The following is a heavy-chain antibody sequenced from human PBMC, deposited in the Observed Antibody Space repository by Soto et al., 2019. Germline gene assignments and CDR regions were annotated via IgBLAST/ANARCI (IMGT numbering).Heavy chain of an antibody. CDR3: ARGSGYSDYDFWASPDDAFDI. J-gene: IGHJ3*02. D-gene: IGHD5-12*01. Sequence: SVKVSCKASGGTFSSYAISWVRQAPGQGLDWMGGIIPIFGTANYAQKFQGRVTITADKSTSTAYMELSSLRSEDTAVYYCARGSGYSDYDFWASPDDAFDIWGQGTMVTVSS. CDR2: IIPIFGTA. CDR1: GGTFSSYA. V-gene: IGHV1-69*06.